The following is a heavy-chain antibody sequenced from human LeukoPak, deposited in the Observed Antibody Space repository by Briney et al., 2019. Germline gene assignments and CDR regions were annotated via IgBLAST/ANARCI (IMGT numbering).Heavy chain of an antibody. D-gene: IGHD6-13*01. V-gene: IGHV3-21*01. CDR2: ISSSSSYI. J-gene: IGHJ4*02. Sequence: GGSLRLSCAASGFTFSSYSMNWVRQAPGKGLEWVSSISSSSSYIYYADSVKGRFTISRDNAKNSLYLQMNSLRAEDTAVYYCAGGIAAAGLAYGAQGTLATVPS. CDR1: GFTFSSYS. CDR3: AGGIAAAGLAY.